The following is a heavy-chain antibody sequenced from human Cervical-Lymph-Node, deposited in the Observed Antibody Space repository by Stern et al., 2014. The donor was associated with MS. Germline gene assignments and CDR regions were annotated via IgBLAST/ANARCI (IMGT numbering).Heavy chain of an antibody. V-gene: IGHV1-2*02. CDR2: INPATGAT. CDR1: GYTFTGYY. Sequence: VHLVESGTDVKKPGASAKVSCEASGYTFTGYYIHWVRQAPGQGLECMGWINPATGATTYAQNFQGRVTMTRDTSISTAYMVLTRLSSDDTAVYYCARDLADYRYYFDSWGQGTLVTVSS. J-gene: IGHJ4*02. D-gene: IGHD4-11*01. CDR3: ARDLADYRYYFDS.